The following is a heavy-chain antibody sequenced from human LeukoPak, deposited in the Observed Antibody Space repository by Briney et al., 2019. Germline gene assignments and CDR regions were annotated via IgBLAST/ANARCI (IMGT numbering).Heavy chain of an antibody. CDR3: ARDSGSYDPIDY. D-gene: IGHD1-26*01. J-gene: IGHJ4*02. Sequence: LRLSCAASGFSFSSYAMNWVRQAPGKGLEWIGEINHSGSTNYNPALKSRVTISVDTSKNQFSLKLSSVTAADTAVYYCARDSGSYDPIDYWGQGTLVTVSS. CDR2: INHSGST. CDR1: GFSFSSYA. V-gene: IGHV4-34*01.